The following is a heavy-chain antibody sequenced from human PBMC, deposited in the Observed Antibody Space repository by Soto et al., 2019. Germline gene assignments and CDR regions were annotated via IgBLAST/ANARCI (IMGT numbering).Heavy chain of an antibody. CDR2: IYHSGST. CDR1: SGSISSSNW. D-gene: IGHD6-6*01. Sequence: SETLSLTCAVSSGSISSSNWWSWVRQPPGKGLEWIGEIYHSGSTNYNPSLKSRVTISVDKSKNQFSLKLSSVTAADTAVYYCARSLTAHKYSSSSGLDYWGQGTLVTVSS. J-gene: IGHJ4*02. CDR3: ARSLTAHKYSSSSGLDY. V-gene: IGHV4-4*02.